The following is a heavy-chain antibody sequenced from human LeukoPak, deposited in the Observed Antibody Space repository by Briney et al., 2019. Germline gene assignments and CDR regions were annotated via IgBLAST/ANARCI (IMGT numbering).Heavy chain of an antibody. CDR2: ITGGGDTT. J-gene: IGHJ4*02. CDR3: AKQRSEVVVAATNY. D-gene: IGHD2-15*01. V-gene: IGHV3-23*01. Sequence: GGSLRLSCAASGFTFSSYAVTWVRQAPGKGLEWVSSITGGGDTTYYADSVRGRLTISRDNSKNTLSLQTNSLRAEDTAVYYCAKQRSEVVVAATNYWGQGTLVTVSS. CDR1: GFTFSSYA.